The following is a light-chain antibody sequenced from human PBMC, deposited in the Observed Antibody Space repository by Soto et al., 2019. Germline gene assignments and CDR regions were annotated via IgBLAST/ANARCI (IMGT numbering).Light chain of an antibody. Sequence: QSVLTQPASVSGSPGQSITISCTGTSSDVGSYNLVSWYQQQPGKAPKLMIYEGSKRPSGVSNRFSGSKSGNTASLTISGLQAEDEADYYCCSYAGSSTFPYVFGTGTKLTVL. CDR3: CSYAGSSTFPYV. CDR1: SSDVGSYNL. V-gene: IGLV2-23*03. J-gene: IGLJ1*01. CDR2: EGS.